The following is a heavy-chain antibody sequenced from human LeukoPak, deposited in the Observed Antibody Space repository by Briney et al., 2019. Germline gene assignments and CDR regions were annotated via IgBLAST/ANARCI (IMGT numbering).Heavy chain of an antibody. CDR2: IIPIFGTA. V-gene: IGHV1-69*06. CDR3: ARLVYYYYYMDV. J-gene: IGHJ6*03. Sequence: SVKVSCKASGGTFSSYAISWVRQAPGQGLEWMGGIIPIFGTANYAQKFQGRVTITADKFTSTAYMELSSLRSEDTAVYYCARLVYYYYYMDVWGKGTTVTVSS. CDR1: GGTFSSYA.